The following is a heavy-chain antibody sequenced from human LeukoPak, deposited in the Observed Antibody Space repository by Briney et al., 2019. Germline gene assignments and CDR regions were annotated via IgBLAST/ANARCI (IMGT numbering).Heavy chain of an antibody. V-gene: IGHV3-23*01. CDR1: GFTFSSYA. Sequence: GSLRLSCAASGFTFSSYAMSWVRQAPGKGLEWVSAISGSGGSTYYADSVKGRFTISRDNSKDTLYLQMNSLRAEDTAVYYCAKVSRITMVRGATYFDYWGQGTLVTVSS. D-gene: IGHD3-10*01. CDR2: ISGSGGST. CDR3: AKVSRITMVRGATYFDY. J-gene: IGHJ4*02.